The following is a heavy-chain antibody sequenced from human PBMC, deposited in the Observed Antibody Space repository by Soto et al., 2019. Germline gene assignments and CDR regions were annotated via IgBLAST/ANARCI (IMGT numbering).Heavy chain of an antibody. Sequence: GASVKVSCKASGGTFSSYAISWVRQAPGQGLEWMGGIIPIFGTANYAQKFQGRVTITADESTSTAYMELSSLRSEDTAVYYCATRFHTYYYDSSGYFDYWGQGTLVTVSS. CDR3: ATRFHTYYYDSSGYFDY. D-gene: IGHD3-22*01. J-gene: IGHJ4*02. V-gene: IGHV1-69*13. CDR2: IIPIFGTA. CDR1: GGTFSSYA.